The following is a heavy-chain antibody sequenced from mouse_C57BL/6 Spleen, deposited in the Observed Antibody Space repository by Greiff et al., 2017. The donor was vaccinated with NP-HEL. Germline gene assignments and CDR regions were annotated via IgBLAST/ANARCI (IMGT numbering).Heavy chain of an antibody. CDR3: VRQRTAQATSFDY. CDR1: GFSFNTYA. J-gene: IGHJ2*01. D-gene: IGHD3-2*02. CDR2: IRSKSNNYAT. Sequence: EVKLMESGGGLVQPKGSLKLSCAASGFSFNTYAMNWVRQAPGKGLEWVARIRSKSNNYATYYADSVKDRFTISRDDSESMLYLQMNNLKTEDTAMYYCVRQRTAQATSFDYWGQGTTLTVSS. V-gene: IGHV10-1*01.